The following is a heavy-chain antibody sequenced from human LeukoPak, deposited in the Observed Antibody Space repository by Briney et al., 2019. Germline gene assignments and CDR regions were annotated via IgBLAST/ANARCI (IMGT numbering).Heavy chain of an antibody. J-gene: IGHJ5*02. V-gene: IGHV3-49*03. D-gene: IGHD3-10*01. Sequence: PGRSVSLSCRGSGVTFGDHAVTWFRQAPGKGLEWVGFVRTKTRGGAPETAASVKDRFNVSRDDSEGIDYLQMTRLRTEDTAMYYCARVNFRDYRGYTWFEPWGQGTLVTVSS. CDR2: VRTKTRGGAP. CDR1: GVTFGDHA. CDR3: ARVNFRDYRGYTWFEP.